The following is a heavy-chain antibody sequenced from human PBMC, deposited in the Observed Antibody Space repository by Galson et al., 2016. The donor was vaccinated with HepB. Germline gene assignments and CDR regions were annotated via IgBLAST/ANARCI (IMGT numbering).Heavy chain of an antibody. CDR2: ISASGGNT. Sequence: SLRLSCAASGYPLRSYAMSWVRQAPGKGLEWVSAISASGGNTYSADSVMGRFTISRDNSKNTLYLQMNSLRAEDTAIYYCAKDSPPWCHDAFDIGGRGTMVTVSS. CDR3: AKDSPPWCHDAFDI. V-gene: IGHV3-23*01. CDR1: GYPLRSYA. J-gene: IGHJ3*02. D-gene: IGHD2-15*01.